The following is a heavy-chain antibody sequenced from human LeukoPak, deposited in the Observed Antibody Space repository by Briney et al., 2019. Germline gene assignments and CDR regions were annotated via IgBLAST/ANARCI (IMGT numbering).Heavy chain of an antibody. CDR2: ISSSGSTI. J-gene: IGHJ4*02. V-gene: IGHV3-48*03. CDR1: GFTFSSYE. Sequence: PGGSLRLSCAASGFTFSSYEMNWVRQAPGKGLEWVSYISSSGSTIYYADSVKGRFTISRDNAENSLYLQMNSLRAEDTAVYFCARFWTYSSSWYIFDYWGQGTLVTVS. D-gene: IGHD6-13*01. CDR3: ARFWTYSSSWYIFDY.